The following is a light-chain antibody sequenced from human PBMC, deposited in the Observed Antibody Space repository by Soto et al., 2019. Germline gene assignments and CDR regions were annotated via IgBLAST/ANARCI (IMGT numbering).Light chain of an antibody. V-gene: IGKV1-5*03. Sequence: DIQMTQSPSTLSASVGDRVTITCRASQGISSWLAWYQQKPGKAPKLLIYKASSLESGVPSRFSGSGSGTEFTLTISSLQPDDFATYYCQQYNSYSLTWAFGQGTKVDIK. CDR2: KAS. CDR3: QQYNSYSLTWA. J-gene: IGKJ1*01. CDR1: QGISSW.